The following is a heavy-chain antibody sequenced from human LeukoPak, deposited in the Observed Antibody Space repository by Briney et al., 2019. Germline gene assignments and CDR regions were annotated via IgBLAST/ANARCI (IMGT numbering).Heavy chain of an antibody. D-gene: IGHD6-19*01. Sequence: SETLSLTCTVSGGSISSSSYYWGWIRQPPGKGLEWIGSIYYSGSTYYNPSLKSRVTISVDTSKNQFSLKLSSVTAADTAVYYCARHLSSSGWTSQEHLFDYWGQGTLVTVSS. CDR2: IYYSGST. V-gene: IGHV4-39*01. CDR3: ARHLSSSGWTSQEHLFDY. CDR1: GGSISSSSYY. J-gene: IGHJ4*02.